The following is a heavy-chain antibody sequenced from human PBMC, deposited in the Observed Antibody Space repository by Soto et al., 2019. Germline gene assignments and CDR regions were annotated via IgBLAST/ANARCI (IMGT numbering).Heavy chain of an antibody. V-gene: IGHV3-33*01. CDR3: ARDALPAFNWNPCPFDY. Sequence: PGGSLRLSCAASGFTFSGLGMHWVRQAPGKGLEWVAVIRYDGSNIYYADAVKGRFTISRDNSKNTLYLQMNSLRAEDTAVYYCARDALPAFNWNPCPFDYWGQGTLVTVSS. D-gene: IGHD1-20*01. CDR2: IRYDGSNI. J-gene: IGHJ4*02. CDR1: GFTFSGLG.